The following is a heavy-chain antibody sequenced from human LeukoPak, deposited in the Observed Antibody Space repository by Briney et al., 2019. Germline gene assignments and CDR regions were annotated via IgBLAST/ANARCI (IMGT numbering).Heavy chain of an antibody. V-gene: IGHV3-21*01. D-gene: IGHD1-20*01. CDR1: GFTFSIYS. Sequence: GRSLRLSCAPSGFTFSIYSTNWVRHAPGKGLECDSSISTSSTYIYYADSVKGRFTISRDNAKNSLYLQMNSLRAEDTAVYYCARVRISGTTRFFDYWGQGTLVTVSS. CDR3: ARVRISGTTRFFDY. J-gene: IGHJ4*02. CDR2: ISTSSTYI.